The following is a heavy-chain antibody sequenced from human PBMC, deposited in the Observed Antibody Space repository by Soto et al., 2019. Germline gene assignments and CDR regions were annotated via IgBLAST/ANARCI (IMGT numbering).Heavy chain of an antibody. D-gene: IGHD4-17*01. J-gene: IGHJ6*03. V-gene: IGHV4-4*02. Sequence: SETLSLTCAVSSGSISSSNWWSWVRQPPGKGLEWIGEIYHSGSTNYNPSLKSRVTISVDKSKNQFSLKLSSVTAADTAVYYCARDVRGDYYYYYYMGVWGKGTTVTVSS. CDR1: SGSISSSNW. CDR2: IYHSGST. CDR3: ARDVRGDYYYYYYMGV.